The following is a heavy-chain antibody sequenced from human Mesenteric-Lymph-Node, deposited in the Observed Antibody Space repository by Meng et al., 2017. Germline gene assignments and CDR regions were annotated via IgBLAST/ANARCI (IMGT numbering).Heavy chain of an antibody. CDR1: GFTFSSYW. J-gene: IGHJ1*01. CDR3: ARMAI. CDR2: ISSGGDYV. D-gene: IGHD5-24*01. Sequence: GESLKISCAASGFTFSSYWMSGVRQAPGKGPEWVATISSGGDYVQYADSVKGRFIVSRDNARNSLFLQRNNLRANDTGVYYCARMAIWGQGTLVTVSS. V-gene: IGHV3-21*01.